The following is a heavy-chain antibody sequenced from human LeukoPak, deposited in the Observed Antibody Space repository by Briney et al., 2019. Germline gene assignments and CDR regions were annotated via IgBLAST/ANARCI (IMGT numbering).Heavy chain of an antibody. CDR2: IYYSGST. D-gene: IGHD2-8*02. V-gene: IGHV4-59*01. J-gene: IGHJ4*02. CDR3: ARDRASGGYEHFDY. Sequence: SETLSLTCAVYGGSFSGYYWSWIRQPPGKGLEWIGNIYYSGSTNYNPSLKSRVTISVDTSKNQFSLKLSSVIAADTAVYYCARDRASGGYEHFDYWGQGTLVTVSS. CDR1: GGSFSGYY.